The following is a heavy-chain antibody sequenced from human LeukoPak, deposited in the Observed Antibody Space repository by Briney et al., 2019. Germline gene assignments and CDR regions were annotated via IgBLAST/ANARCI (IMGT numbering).Heavy chain of an antibody. CDR3: ARVYTSELERYNYYYYMDV. D-gene: IGHD1-1*01. CDR1: GFTFSSYG. CDR2: IKEDGNEK. V-gene: IGHV3-7*01. J-gene: IGHJ6*03. Sequence: PGGSLRLSCAASGFTFSSYGMHWVRQAPGKGLEWVASIKEDGNEKYYVDSVKGRFTISGDNAKNSVYLQMNSLRVEDTAVYYCARVYTSELERYNYYYYMDVWGKGTTVTVSS.